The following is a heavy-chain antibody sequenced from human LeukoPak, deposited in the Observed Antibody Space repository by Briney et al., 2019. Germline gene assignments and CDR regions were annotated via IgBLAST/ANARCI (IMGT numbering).Heavy chain of an antibody. CDR2: IRYDGSNK. D-gene: IGHD6-13*01. CDR1: GFTFSSYG. J-gene: IGHJ5*02. CDR3: ARAAGYSRNWFDP. V-gene: IGHV3-30*02. Sequence: GGSLRLSCAASGFTFSSYGMHWVRQAPGKGLEWVAFIRYDGSNKYYADSVKGRFTISRDNSKNTLYLQMNSLRAEDTAVYYCARAAGYSRNWFDPWGQGTLVTVSS.